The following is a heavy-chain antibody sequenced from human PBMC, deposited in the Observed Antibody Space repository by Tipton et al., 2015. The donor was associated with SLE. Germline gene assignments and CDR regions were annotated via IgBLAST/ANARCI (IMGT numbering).Heavy chain of an antibody. CDR1: GYSISSGYY. CDR2: IYDNGNT. CDR3: ARRSLLAVPK. Sequence: LRLSCVVSGYSISSGYYWGWIRQPPGKGLEWVGSIYDNGNTYYNPSLKSRATISADTSKNLFSLKLSSVTAADMAVYYCARRSLLAVPKWGQGTLVTVSS. J-gene: IGHJ4*02. V-gene: IGHV4-38-2*01. D-gene: IGHD6-19*01.